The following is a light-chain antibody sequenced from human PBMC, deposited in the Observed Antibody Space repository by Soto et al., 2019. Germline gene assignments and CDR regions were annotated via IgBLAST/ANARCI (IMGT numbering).Light chain of an antibody. J-gene: IGKJ4*01. CDR2: KAS. CDR1: QSISSW. Sequence: DIQMTQSPSALSSSVGDRVTITCRASQSISSWLAWYQQKPGKAPKLLIYKASSLDSVIPSRFSGSGSGTEFTLTISSLQPDDVATYYCQQYNSYPLTFGGGTKVEIK. V-gene: IGKV1-5*03. CDR3: QQYNSYPLT.